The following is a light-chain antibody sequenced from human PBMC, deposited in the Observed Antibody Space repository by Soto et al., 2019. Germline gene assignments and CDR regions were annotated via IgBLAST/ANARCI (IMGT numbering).Light chain of an antibody. J-gene: IGKJ1*01. CDR1: QMISSSY. Sequence: EVVLTPSPGTLSLSPGERTTLSCRASQMISSSYLAWYQQKPGQAPRLLIYAASSRATGIPDRFSGSGSGTDFTLTISRLESEDFAVYYCQQYGSSRWTFGQGTKVDIK. CDR2: AAS. CDR3: QQYGSSRWT. V-gene: IGKV3-20*01.